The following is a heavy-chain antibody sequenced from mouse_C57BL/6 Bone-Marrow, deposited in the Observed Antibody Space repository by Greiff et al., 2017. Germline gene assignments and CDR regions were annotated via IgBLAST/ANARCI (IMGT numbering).Heavy chain of an antibody. CDR1: GYTFTSYW. CDR3: ARSGEVNY. J-gene: IGHJ2*01. CDR2: IDPSDSYT. Sequence: QVQLKQPGAELVMPGASVKLSCKASGYTFTSYWMHWVKQRPGQGLEWIGEIDPSDSYTNYNQKFKGKSTLTVDKSSSTAYMQLSSLTSEDSAVYYCARSGEVNYWGQGTTLTVSS. D-gene: IGHD2-13*01. V-gene: IGHV1-69*01.